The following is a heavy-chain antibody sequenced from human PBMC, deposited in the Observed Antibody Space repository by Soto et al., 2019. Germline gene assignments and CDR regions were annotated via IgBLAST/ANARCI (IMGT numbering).Heavy chain of an antibody. V-gene: IGHV1-69*12. CDR1: GGTFSSYA. CDR2: FIPIFGPT. Sequence: QVQLVQSGAEVKNPGYSVKVSCKAIGGTFSSYAISWVRQAPGQGLEWMGGFIPIFGPTNYAQRFQGRVAFTADGSTSTAYMELSSLRSEDTAVYYCATVFRGFFDSSKLYYFAYWGQGTLVTVTS. D-gene: IGHD3-9*01. CDR3: ATVFRGFFDSSKLYYFAY. J-gene: IGHJ4*02.